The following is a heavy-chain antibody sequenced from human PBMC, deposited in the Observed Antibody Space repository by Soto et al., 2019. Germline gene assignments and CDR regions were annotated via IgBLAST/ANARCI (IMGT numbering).Heavy chain of an antibody. V-gene: IGHV4-30-2*01. CDR3: AIGESVSSDRYTL. CDR1: GGSISRGGYS. CDR2: IYHSGST. Sequence: SETLSLTCAVSGGSISRGGYSWSWIRQPPGKGLEWIGYIYHSGSTYYNPSLKSRVTISVDRSKNQFSLKLSSVTAADTAVYYCAIGESVSSDRYTLWRQGTLVTVS. D-gene: IGHD1-1*01. J-gene: IGHJ1*01.